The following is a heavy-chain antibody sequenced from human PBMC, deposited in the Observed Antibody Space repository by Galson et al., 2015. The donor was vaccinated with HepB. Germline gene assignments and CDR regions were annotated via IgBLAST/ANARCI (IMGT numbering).Heavy chain of an antibody. D-gene: IGHD3-10*01. Sequence: SLSLSCAASGFTFNSYDMHWVRQAPGKGLEWVAVIWYDGRNKCYVDSVKGRFTISRDNSNNTLYLQMNSLRAEDTAVYYCARDLGENDYWGQGTLVTVSS. CDR2: IWYDGRNK. J-gene: IGHJ4*02. V-gene: IGHV3-33*01. CDR3: ARDLGENDY. CDR1: GFTFNSYD.